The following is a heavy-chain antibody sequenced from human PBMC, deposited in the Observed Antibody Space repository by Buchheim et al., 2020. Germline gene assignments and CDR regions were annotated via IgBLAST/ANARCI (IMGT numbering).Heavy chain of an antibody. D-gene: IGHD6-6*01. J-gene: IGHJ4*02. V-gene: IGHV3-7*04. CDR1: GFTFSSYW. CDR3: ARARYSSSSYFDY. Sequence: EVQLVESGGGLVQPGGSLRLSCAASGFTFSSYWMSWVRQAPGKGLEWVANIKQDGSEKYYVDSVKGRFTISRDNAKNSLYLQMNSLRAEDTAVYYCARARYSSSSYFDYWGQGTLGTVSS. CDR2: IKQDGSEK.